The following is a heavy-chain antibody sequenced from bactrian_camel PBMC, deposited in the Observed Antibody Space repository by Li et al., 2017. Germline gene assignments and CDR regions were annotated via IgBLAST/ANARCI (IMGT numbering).Heavy chain of an antibody. CDR2: IVPGGRGT. CDR3: AADLDGTGYCWGKGGPSPLLFGY. Sequence: VQLVESGGGSEQPGGSLRLSCVAPGYTTSSKCIGWFRRAPGKENEAVASIVPGGRGTSLADFAKGRFTISKDNAKRTLDLQMNDLKPEDTAMYYCAADLDGTGYCWGKGGPSPLLFGYWGQGTQVTVS. CDR1: GYTTSSKC. V-gene: IGHV3S42*01. D-gene: IGHD3*01. J-gene: IGHJ6*01.